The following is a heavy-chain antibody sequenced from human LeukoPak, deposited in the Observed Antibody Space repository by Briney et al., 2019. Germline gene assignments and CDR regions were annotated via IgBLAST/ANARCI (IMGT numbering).Heavy chain of an antibody. CDR3: ARPDYGGNYDY. V-gene: IGHV4-39*01. CDR2: VYYSGST. J-gene: IGHJ4*02. D-gene: IGHD4-23*01. CDR1: GGSISGSSYY. Sequence: SETLSLTCTVSGGSISGSSYYWGWIRQPPGKGLEWIGSVYYSGSTYYNPSLKSRVNISVDTSKNQFSLKLSAVTAADTAVYYCARPDYGGNYDYWGQGTLVTVSS.